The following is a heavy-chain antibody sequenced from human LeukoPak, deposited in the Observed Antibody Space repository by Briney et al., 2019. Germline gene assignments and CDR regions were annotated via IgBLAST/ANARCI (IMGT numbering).Heavy chain of an antibody. CDR1: GYTFTNYW. J-gene: IGHJ4*02. CDR3: ARRGGSSWYYFDY. V-gene: IGHV5-51*01. D-gene: IGHD6-13*01. Sequence: GESLKISCKGSGYTFTNYWIGWVRQMPGKGLEWMGIIYLDDSDSRYSPSLQGRVTISADKSITTAYLQWSSLKASDTAMYYCARRGGSSWYYFDYWGQGTLVTVSS. CDR2: IYLDDSDS.